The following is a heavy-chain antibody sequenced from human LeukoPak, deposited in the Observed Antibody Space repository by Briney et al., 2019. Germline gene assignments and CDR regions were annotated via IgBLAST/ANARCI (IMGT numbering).Heavy chain of an antibody. J-gene: IGHJ5*02. CDR3: ARHEPSSFYYESRGYWLDL. CDR2: VYYNGNK. CDR1: GDSITRRIDV. D-gene: IGHD3-22*01. Sequence: PSETLSLIRTVSGDSITRRIDVWVWIRPRRGKGLEWIGSVYYNGNKYYNPSLKSRVTISVYTPDNQVSLTITSVTAADTYMYYCARHEPSSFYYESRGYWLDLRGGEAPVTVFS. V-gene: IGHV4-39*01.